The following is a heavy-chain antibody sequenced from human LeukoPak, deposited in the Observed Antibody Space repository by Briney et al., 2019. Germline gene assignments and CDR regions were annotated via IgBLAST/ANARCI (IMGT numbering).Heavy chain of an antibody. V-gene: IGHV3-53*01. Sequence: GGSLRLSCAASGFTISSNYMSWVRRPPGKGLEWVSVIYVGGHTHYSNSVKGRFTISRDSSKNTLYLEMNNLRAEDTAVYFCARGMTKVPTTVGLDVWGQGTTVTVSS. CDR1: GFTISSNY. D-gene: IGHD4-17*01. CDR3: ARGMTKVPTTVGLDV. J-gene: IGHJ6*02. CDR2: IYVGGHT.